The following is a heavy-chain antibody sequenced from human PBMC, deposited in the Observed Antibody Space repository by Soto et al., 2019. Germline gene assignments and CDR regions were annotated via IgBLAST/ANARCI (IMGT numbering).Heavy chain of an antibody. J-gene: IGHJ4*02. Sequence: PGGSLRLSCAASAFTFSTYSMHWVRQLPRKGEVRVSRIHSDGSRKSSASSVRSRFTASSDNAKNTQYLQMNRLSDEDTVVYYCKTDVVVVRSSNGPRDYWGQGTLVTVSS. CDR3: KTDVVVVRSSNGPRDY. V-gene: IGHV3-74*01. CDR2: IHSDGSRK. D-gene: IGHD2-2*01. CDR1: AFTFSTYS.